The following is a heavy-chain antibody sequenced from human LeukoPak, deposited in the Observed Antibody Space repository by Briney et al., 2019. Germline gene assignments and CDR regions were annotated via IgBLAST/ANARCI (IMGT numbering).Heavy chain of an antibody. CDR1: GYTFTSYD. D-gene: IGHD4-17*01. J-gene: IGHJ6*02. Sequence: ASVKVSCKASGYTFTSYDINWVRQATGQGLEWMGWMNPNSCNTGYAQKFQGRVTMTRNTSISTAYMELSSLRSEDTAVYYCASRGPTTVTPSDYYYYGMDVWGQGTTVTVSS. CDR3: ASRGPTTVTPSDYYYYGMDV. V-gene: IGHV1-8*01. CDR2: MNPNSCNT.